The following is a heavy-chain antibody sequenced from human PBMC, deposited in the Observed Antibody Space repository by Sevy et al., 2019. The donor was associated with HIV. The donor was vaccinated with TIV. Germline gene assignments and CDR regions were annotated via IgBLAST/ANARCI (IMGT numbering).Heavy chain of an antibody. CDR3: AKPYRIAVAGDYYYSGMDV. V-gene: IGHV3-43D*03. J-gene: IGHJ6*02. CDR1: GFTFDDYA. D-gene: IGHD6-13*01. Sequence: GGSLRLSSAVSGFTFDDYAMHWVRQAPGKGLEWVSLISWDGGSTYYADSVKGRFTISRDNSKNSLYLQMNSLRAEDTALYYCAKPYRIAVAGDYYYSGMDVWGQGTTVTVSS. CDR2: ISWDGGST.